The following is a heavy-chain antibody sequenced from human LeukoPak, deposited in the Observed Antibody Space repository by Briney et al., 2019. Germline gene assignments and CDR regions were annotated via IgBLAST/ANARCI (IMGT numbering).Heavy chain of an antibody. CDR1: GYTFTNYG. CDR2: INTNSGDP. Sequence: ASVKVSCKASGYTFTNYGVNWVRQAPGEGLEWMGWINTNSGDPTYAQGFTGRFVFSLDTSVSTAYLQISSLRAEDTAVYYCARFRPHGYYDTFDIWGQGTMVTGS. D-gene: IGHD5-18*01. CDR3: ARFRPHGYYDTFDI. J-gene: IGHJ3*02. V-gene: IGHV7-4-1*02.